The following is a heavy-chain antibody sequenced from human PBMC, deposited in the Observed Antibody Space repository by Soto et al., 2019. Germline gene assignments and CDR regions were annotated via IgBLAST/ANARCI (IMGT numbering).Heavy chain of an antibody. V-gene: IGHV3-30*03. D-gene: IGHD3-22*01. CDR1: GFTFSTYG. CDR2: ISYDGSNK. Sequence: GGSLRLSCAASGFTFSTYGMHWVRQAPGKGLEWVAVISYDGSNKYYADSVKGRFTISRDNSKNTLYLQMNSLRAEDTAVYYCARGADYDSSGIRLNWFDLCGQGTLVIVSS. J-gene: IGHJ5*02. CDR3: ARGADYDSSGIRLNWFDL.